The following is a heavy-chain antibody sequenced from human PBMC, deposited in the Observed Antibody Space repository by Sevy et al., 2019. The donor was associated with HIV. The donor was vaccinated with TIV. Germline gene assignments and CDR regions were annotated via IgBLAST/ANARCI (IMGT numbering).Heavy chain of an antibody. Sequence: GGSLRLSCAASGFTFSSYIMNWVRQAPGKGLEWVSSISSSSSYIYYADSVKGRFTISRDNAKNSLYLQMNSLRAEDTAVYDGARGPRDIVVVPAAPGDPGRGGMDVWGQGSTVTVSS. CDR2: ISSSSSYI. CDR1: GFTFSSYI. CDR3: ARGPRDIVVVPAAPGDPGRGGMDV. J-gene: IGHJ6*02. V-gene: IGHV3-21*01. D-gene: IGHD2-2*01.